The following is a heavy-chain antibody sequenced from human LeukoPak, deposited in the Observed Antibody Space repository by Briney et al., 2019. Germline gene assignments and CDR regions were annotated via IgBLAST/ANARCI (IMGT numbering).Heavy chain of an antibody. CDR2: LMQDGSDE. CDR1: GFTFSSYA. Sequence: GGSLRLSCAASGFTFSSYAMSWVRQTPGKGLEWVASLMQDGSDEYYVDSVKGRFTISRDNAENSLYLQMNSLRAEDTAVYYCARETRGAVGSYWGQGTLVTVSS. V-gene: IGHV3-7*05. J-gene: IGHJ4*02. D-gene: IGHD6-19*01. CDR3: ARETRGAVGSY.